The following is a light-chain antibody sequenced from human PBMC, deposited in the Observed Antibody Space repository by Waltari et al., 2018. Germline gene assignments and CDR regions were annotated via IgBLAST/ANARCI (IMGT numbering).Light chain of an antibody. J-gene: IGLJ1*01. Sequence: QSVLTQPPSASGTPGQRVTISCSGSSSNIGSNYVYWYQQLPGTAPILRIYRNNRRPSGAPGRFSGSKSGPSASLVIRGLRSADEADYYCAAWDDSLSGYVFGTGTKVTVL. CDR2: RNN. CDR1: SSNIGSNY. CDR3: AAWDDSLSGYV. V-gene: IGLV1-47*01.